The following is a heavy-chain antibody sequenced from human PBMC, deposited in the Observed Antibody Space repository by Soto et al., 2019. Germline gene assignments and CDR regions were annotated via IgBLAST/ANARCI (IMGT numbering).Heavy chain of an antibody. J-gene: IGHJ6*02. D-gene: IGHD6-13*01. CDR1: GFTLSSYW. V-gene: IGHV3-7*05. CDR2: IKQDGSEK. CDR3: AREYGSSYSPRYYXMDV. Sequence: GGSLRLSCAASGFTLSSYWMSWVRQAPGKGLEWVANIKQDGSEKYYVDSVKGRFTISRDTAKSSLYLQLNSLRAEDTAVYYCAREYGSSYSPRYYXMDVWRHATTVTVS.